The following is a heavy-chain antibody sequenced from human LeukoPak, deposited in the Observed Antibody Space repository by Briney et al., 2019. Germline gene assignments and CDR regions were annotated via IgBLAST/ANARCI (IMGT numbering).Heavy chain of an antibody. CDR3: ARDDGFRTVDY. V-gene: IGHV3-7*01. J-gene: IGHJ4*02. D-gene: IGHD1-1*01. CDR2: IKPDGSEK. Sequence: PGGSLRLSYAASGFTFSSYWMSWVRQVPGKGLEWVANIKPDGSEKYFVDSVKGRFTISRDNAKNSLYLQMNSLRAEDTAVYYCARDDGFRTVDYWGQGTLVTVSS. CDR1: GFTFSSYW.